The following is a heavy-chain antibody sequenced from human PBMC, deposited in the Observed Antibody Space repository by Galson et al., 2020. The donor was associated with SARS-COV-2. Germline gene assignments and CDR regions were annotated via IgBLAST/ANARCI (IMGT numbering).Heavy chain of an antibody. J-gene: IGHJ6*02. V-gene: IGHV3-11*01. CDR3: ARLVTARRNYYYAMDV. D-gene: IGHD6-6*01. CDR2: ISSSGSTL. Sequence: GESLKISCAASGFTFSDYYMSWIRQAPGKGLEWVSYISSSGSTLYYADSVKGRFAISRDNARNSLYLQMNSLSPEDTAVYYCARLVTARRNYYYAMDVWGHGTTVTVSS. CDR1: GFTFSDYY.